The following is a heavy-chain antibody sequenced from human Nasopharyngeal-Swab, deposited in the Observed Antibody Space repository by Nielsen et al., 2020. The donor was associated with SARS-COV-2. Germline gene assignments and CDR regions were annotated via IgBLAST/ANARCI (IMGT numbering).Heavy chain of an antibody. V-gene: IGHV3-53*01. Sequence: GGSLRLSCVASGFTVSSNFVSWVRQAPGKGLEWVSLLKSGGGTSYADSVRGRFTISRDNSRNTVYLQMNSLRAEDTAVYYCARVRQSGAYFPFDSWGLGTLVTVSS. J-gene: IGHJ4*02. D-gene: IGHD1-26*01. CDR2: LKSGGGT. CDR1: GFTVSSNF. CDR3: ARVRQSGAYFPFDS.